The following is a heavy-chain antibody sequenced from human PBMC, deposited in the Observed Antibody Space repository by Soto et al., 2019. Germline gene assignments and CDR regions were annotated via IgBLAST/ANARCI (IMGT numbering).Heavy chain of an antibody. CDR3: VRRHVSATGIDWFDP. CDR2: INAANGDT. Sequence: GASVKVACKASGYTFTGDGSHWVRQAPGQRLEWMGWINAANGDTKYSPKFQGRVTITRDTSASTAYMELSSLRSEDTAVYYCVRRHVSATGIDWFDPWGQGTLVTVS. V-gene: IGHV1-3*01. J-gene: IGHJ5*02. CDR1: GYTFTGDG. D-gene: IGHD6-13*01.